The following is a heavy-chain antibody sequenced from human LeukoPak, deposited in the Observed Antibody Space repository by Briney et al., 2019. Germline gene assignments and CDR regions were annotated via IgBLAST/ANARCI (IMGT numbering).Heavy chain of an antibody. J-gene: IGHJ4*02. V-gene: IGHV3-30*18. CDR3: AKAPAVAGTLFWDY. CDR1: GFTFSSYG. Sequence: PGGSLRLSCAASGFTFSSYGMHWVRQAPDKWLEWVAVISYDGSNKYYADSVKGRFTISRDNSKNTLYLQMNSLRADDTALYYCAKAPAVAGTLFWDYWGQGTLVTVSS. CDR2: ISYDGSNK. D-gene: IGHD6-19*01.